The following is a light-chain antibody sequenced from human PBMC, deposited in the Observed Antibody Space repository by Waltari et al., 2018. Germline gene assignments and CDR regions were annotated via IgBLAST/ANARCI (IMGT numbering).Light chain of an antibody. V-gene: IGKV3-20*01. CDR1: QSVARA. CDR3: QNYVRLPAT. CDR2: NTD. J-gene: IGKJ1*01. Sequence: EIVLTQSPGTLSLSPGERATLSCRASQSVARALAWYQQQPGQPPRLLIYNTDTRATGVPDRFSGGGSGTDFSLTISRLEPEDFAVYYCQNYVRLPATFGQGTKVEIK.